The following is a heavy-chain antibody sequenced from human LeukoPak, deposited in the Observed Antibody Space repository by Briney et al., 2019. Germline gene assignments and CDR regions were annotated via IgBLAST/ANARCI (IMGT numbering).Heavy chain of an antibody. CDR1: GFTFSSYW. CDR2: IKQDGSEK. D-gene: IGHD3-16*02. Sequence: GGSLRLSCAASGFTFSSYWMSWVRQAPGKGLEWVANIKQDGSEKYYVDSVKGRFTISRDNAKNSLYLQMNSLRAEDTAVYYCARGGPYDYAWGSYRSLRFDYWGQGTLVTVSS. CDR3: ARGGPYDYAWGSYRSLRFDY. V-gene: IGHV3-7*05. J-gene: IGHJ4*02.